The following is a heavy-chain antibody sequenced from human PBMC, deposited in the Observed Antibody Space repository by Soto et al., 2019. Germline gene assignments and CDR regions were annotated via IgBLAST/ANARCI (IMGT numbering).Heavy chain of an antibody. CDR2: ISGSDGKT. J-gene: IGHJ4*02. D-gene: IGHD3-3*01. CDR1: GFSFASFA. Sequence: VGSLRLSCTTSGFSFASFAMTWVRQAPGKGLEWVATISGSDGKTYYADSVKGRFSISRDTSRNTLYLQMNSLRADDTAIYYCAKWSYLDYWGQGTRVTVSS. V-gene: IGHV3-23*01. CDR3: AKWSYLDY.